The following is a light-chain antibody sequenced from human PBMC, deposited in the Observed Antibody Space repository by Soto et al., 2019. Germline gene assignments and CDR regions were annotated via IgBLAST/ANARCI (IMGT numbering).Light chain of an antibody. J-gene: IGKJ4*01. CDR1: QSISSN. CDR2: DAS. Sequence: EIVLTQSPATLSLSPGERATLSCRASQSISSNLAWYQHKPGQAPMLLIYDASRRATGSPARFSGSGSGTDFTLTISTLDPEDFAVYYCLQRAEWPLTFGGGTKVEI. CDR3: LQRAEWPLT. V-gene: IGKV3-11*01.